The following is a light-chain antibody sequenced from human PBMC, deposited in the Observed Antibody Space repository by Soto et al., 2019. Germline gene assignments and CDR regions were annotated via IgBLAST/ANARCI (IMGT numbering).Light chain of an antibody. CDR3: QQYNSYWGT. Sequence: DIQMTQSPSTLSASVGDRVTITCRASQSISNWLAWYQQKQGKAPKLLIYDASSLESGVPSRFSGSGSGTEFTLTLSSLQPDDFATYYCQQYNSYWGTFGQGTKVDIK. CDR2: DAS. V-gene: IGKV1-5*01. J-gene: IGKJ1*01. CDR1: QSISNW.